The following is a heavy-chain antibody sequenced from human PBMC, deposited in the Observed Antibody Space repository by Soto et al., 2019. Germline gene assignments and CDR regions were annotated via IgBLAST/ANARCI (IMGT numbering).Heavy chain of an antibody. V-gene: IGHV1-45*02. CDR1: GYTFTYRY. J-gene: IGHJ3*02. D-gene: IGHD6-6*01. Sequence: SVKVSCKASGYTFTYRYLHWVRQAPGQALEWMGWITPFNGNTNYAQKFQDRVTITRDRSMSTAYMELSSLRSEDTAMYYCARSEYSSSSSYLGAFDIWGQGTMVTVSS. CDR3: ARSEYSSSSSYLGAFDI. CDR2: ITPFNGNT.